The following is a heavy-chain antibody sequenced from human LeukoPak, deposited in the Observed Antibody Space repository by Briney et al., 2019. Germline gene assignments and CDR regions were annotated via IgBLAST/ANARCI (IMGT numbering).Heavy chain of an antibody. CDR2: IRYDGSNK. CDR3: AKESRIAVAGDY. V-gene: IGHV3-30*02. CDR1: GFTFSSYG. D-gene: IGHD6-19*01. Sequence: PGGSLRLSCAASGFTFSSYGMHWVRQAPGKGLEWVVFIRYDGSNKYYADSVKGRFTISRDNSKNTLYLQMNSLRAEDTAVYYCAKESRIAVAGDYWGQGTLVTVSS. J-gene: IGHJ4*02.